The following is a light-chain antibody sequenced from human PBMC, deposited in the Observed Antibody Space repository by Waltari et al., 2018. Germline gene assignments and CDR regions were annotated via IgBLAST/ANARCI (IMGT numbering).Light chain of an antibody. CDR3: CSYAGSYTLV. J-gene: IGLJ3*02. CDR2: DIT. Sequence: QSALAQPPSVSGSPGESVTISCTGTSRDVGNYLYVSWYQQHPGKAPKLMTFDITKRPAGVPDRFSASKSGNMAFLTISGLQAEDEAEYYCCSYAGSYTLVFGGGTKLTVL. CDR1: SRDVGNYLY. V-gene: IGLV2-11*01.